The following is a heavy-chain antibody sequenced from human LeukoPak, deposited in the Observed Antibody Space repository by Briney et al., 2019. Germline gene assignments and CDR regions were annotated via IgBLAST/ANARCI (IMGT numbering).Heavy chain of an antibody. V-gene: IGHV7-4-1*02. J-gene: IGHJ4*02. CDR2: INTNTGNP. Sequence: ASVKVSCKASGYTFTSYGISWVRQAPGQGLEWMGWINTNTGNPTYAQGFTGRFVFSLDTSVSTAYLQISSLKAEDTAVYYCARAENYYASSGSYSYYFDYWGQGTLVTVSS. CDR1: GYTFTSYG. CDR3: ARAENYYASSGSYSYYFDY. D-gene: IGHD3-22*01.